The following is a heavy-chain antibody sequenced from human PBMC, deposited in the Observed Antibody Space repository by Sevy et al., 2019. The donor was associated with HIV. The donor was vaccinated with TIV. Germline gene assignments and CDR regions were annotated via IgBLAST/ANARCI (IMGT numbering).Heavy chain of an antibody. V-gene: IGHV3-48*03. CDR2: ITSSGGDM. CDR3: AREAAATRGMDV. Sequence: GGSLRLSCAASGFNFRSYEMNWVRQAPGKGLDWVSYITSSGGDMYYADSVKGRFTISRDNAKYSLHLQMNSLTAEDTAVYYCAREAAATRGMDVWGKGTTVTVSS. J-gene: IGHJ6*04. CDR1: GFNFRSYE. D-gene: IGHD6-13*01.